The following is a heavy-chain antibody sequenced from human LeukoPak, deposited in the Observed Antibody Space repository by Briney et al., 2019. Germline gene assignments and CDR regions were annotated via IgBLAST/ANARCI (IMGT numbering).Heavy chain of an antibody. CDR1: GGSISSYY. Sequence: SETLSLTCTVFGGSISSYYWSWIRQPPGKGLEWIGYIYYSGSTNYNPSLKSRVTISVDTSKNQFSLKLSSVTAADTAVYYCATCNWNYGMDVWGQGTTVTVSS. D-gene: IGHD1-20*01. J-gene: IGHJ6*02. CDR2: IYYSGST. V-gene: IGHV4-59*01. CDR3: ATCNWNYGMDV.